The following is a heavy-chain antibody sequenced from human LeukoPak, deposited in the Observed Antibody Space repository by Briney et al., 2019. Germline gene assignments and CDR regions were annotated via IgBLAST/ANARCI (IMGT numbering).Heavy chain of an antibody. CDR2: ISGSGGST. CDR3: ARGRGPFDY. J-gene: IGHJ4*02. CDR1: GFTFSSYA. Sequence: GGSLRLSCAASGFTFSSYAMSWVRQAPGNGLEWVSGISGSGGSTYYADSVKGRFTISRDSSKNTLYLQMNSLRAEDTAAYYCARGRGPFDYWGQGTLVTVSS. V-gene: IGHV3-23*01. D-gene: IGHD1-26*01.